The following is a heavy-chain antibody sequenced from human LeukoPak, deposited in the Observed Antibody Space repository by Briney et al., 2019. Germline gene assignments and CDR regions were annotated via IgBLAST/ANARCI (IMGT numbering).Heavy chain of an antibody. CDR2: INDGGGST. CDR1: GFTFNNHA. V-gene: IGHV3-23*01. Sequence: GGSLKLSCAASGFTFNNHAMSWVRRAPGKGLEWVSAINDGGGSTYYADSVKGRFTISRDNSRNTLYLQMNSLRAEDTAIYYCAKEGWLYRYYDYWGQGALVTVSS. CDR3: AKEGWLYRYYDY. J-gene: IGHJ4*02. D-gene: IGHD5-12*01.